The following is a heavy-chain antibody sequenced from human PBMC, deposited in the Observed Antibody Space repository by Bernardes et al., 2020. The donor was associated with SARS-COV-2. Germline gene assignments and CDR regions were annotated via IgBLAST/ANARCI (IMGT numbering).Heavy chain of an antibody. J-gene: IGHJ3*02. CDR1: GFTFSDYH. CDR3: AKEWDTVPGNAFDI. D-gene: IGHD2-8*01. Sequence: GGSLRLSCAASGFTFSDYHMSWIRQAPGKGLEWVSYIDTVGSITYHADSVKGRFTISRDNAKSSLYLQMNSLRAEDTAVYYCAKEWDTVPGNAFDIWGHGTLVTVSS. V-gene: IGHV3-11*01. CDR2: IDTVGSIT.